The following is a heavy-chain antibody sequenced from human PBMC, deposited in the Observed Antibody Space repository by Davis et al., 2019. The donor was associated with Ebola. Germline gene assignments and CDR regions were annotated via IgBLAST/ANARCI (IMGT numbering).Heavy chain of an antibody. CDR3: ASGSGYSSSWGPFDY. V-gene: IGHV1-2*02. J-gene: IGHJ4*02. D-gene: IGHD6-13*01. CDR2: VNPNNGAT. Sequence: ASVKVSCKASGFTFTVYYIHWVRQAPGQGLEWVGCVNPNNGATHYAQNFRGRVTMTRDTSISTVYLELSTLRSDDTAVYYCASGSGYSSSWGPFDYWGQGTLLTVSS. CDR1: GFTFTVYY.